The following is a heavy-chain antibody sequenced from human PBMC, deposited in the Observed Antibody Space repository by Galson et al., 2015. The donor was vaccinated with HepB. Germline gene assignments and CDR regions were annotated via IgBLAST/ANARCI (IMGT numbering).Heavy chain of an antibody. CDR1: GFTVSNNY. CDR3: ARRGYGDYSPFDY. D-gene: IGHD4-17*01. CDR2: TYSGGNT. V-gene: IGHV3-53*01. Sequence: LRLSCAVSGFTVSNNYMSWVRQAPGKGLEWVSITYSGGNTYHADSVKGRFTTSRDNSNNIVYLQMNRLRAEDTAVYYCARRGYGDYSPFDYWGQGTLVTVSS. J-gene: IGHJ4*02.